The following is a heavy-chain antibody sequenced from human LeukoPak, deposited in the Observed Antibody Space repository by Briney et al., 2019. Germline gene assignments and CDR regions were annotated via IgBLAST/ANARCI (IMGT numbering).Heavy chain of an antibody. CDR2: ISGGGASI. CDR3: AKVSWANYFDY. J-gene: IGHJ4*02. D-gene: IGHD6-13*01. Sequence: GGSLRLSCAASGFTFSRYAMSWVRQAPGKGLEWVSAISGGGASIYYADSVKGRFTISRDNSKNTLYLQMNSLRVEDTAVYYCAKVSWANYFDYWGQGTLVTVSS. V-gene: IGHV3-23*01. CDR1: GFTFSRYA.